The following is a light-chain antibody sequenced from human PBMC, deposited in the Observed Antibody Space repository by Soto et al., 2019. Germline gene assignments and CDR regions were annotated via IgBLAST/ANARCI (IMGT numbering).Light chain of an antibody. Sequence: DVVMTQSPDSLALSLGERATINCKSSQSLLSSSDNRNYLAWFQQKVGQPPKLLIRWASTRESGVPDRFSARGSTTEYTLTINSLQAEEVAVYYCQTYYRVPLTFGGGTKVELK. CDR1: QSLLSSSDNRNY. V-gene: IGKV4-1*01. CDR3: QTYYRVPLT. CDR2: WAS. J-gene: IGKJ4*01.